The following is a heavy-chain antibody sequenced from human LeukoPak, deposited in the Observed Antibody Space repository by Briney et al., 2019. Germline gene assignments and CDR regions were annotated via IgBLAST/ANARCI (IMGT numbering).Heavy chain of an antibody. V-gene: IGHV3-23*01. J-gene: IGHJ3*01. CDR2: ISDIGLST. D-gene: IGHD2/OR15-2a*01. CDR1: GFIFNSYA. CDR3: ARISLRAFDV. Sequence: GGSLRLSCAASGFIFNSYAMSWVRQAPGKGLEWVSTISDIGLSTYYGDSVKGRLTISRDNSKNTLSLLLSSLRADDTAIYYCARISLRAFDVWGQGTTVTVSS.